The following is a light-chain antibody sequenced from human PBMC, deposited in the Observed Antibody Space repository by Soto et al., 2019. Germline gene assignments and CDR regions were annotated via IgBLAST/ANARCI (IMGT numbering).Light chain of an antibody. V-gene: IGKV1-5*01. CDR2: AAS. Sequence: DIQLTQSPSFLSASVGDRVTITCRASQSISTWLAWFQQKPGKAPKLLIYAASSLQSGVPSRLSGTRSGTEFTLTISSLQPDDFATYYCQQYNSYSWTFGQGTKVDI. CDR1: QSISTW. CDR3: QQYNSYSWT. J-gene: IGKJ1*01.